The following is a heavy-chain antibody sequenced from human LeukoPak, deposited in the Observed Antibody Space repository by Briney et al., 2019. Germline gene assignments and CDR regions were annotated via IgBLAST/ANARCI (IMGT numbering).Heavy chain of an antibody. V-gene: IGHV3-23*01. D-gene: IGHD1-26*01. CDR3: ARVGPTTRIIDY. CDR2: ISSGGDTT. J-gene: IGHJ4*02. Sequence: PGGSLRLSCPASGFTYSNYAMTWVRQAPGEGLEWGSAISSGGDTTYYAESVKGRFTISRDNSKTTLYLQMDSLRDEDTAVYYCARVGPTTRIIDYWGQGTLVTVSS. CDR1: GFTYSNYA.